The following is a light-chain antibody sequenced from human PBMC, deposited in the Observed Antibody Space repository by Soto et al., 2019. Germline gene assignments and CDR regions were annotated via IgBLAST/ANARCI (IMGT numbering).Light chain of an antibody. CDR2: AAS. V-gene: IGKV1-39*01. CDR1: QSVSSY. J-gene: IGKJ2*01. Sequence: DIQMTQSPSSLSASVGDRVIITCRASQSVSSYLNWYQQKLGKAPKLLISAASNLQSGVPSRFSGSGSGTEFTLTIRGLEVEDFALYFCQQSFTTPPYTFGQGTRL. CDR3: QQSFTTPPYT.